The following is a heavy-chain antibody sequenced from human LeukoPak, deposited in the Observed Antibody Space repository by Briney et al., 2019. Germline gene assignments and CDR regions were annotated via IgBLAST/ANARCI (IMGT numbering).Heavy chain of an antibody. CDR2: IYYSGST. Sequence: SETLSLTCTVSGGSISSYYWSWIRQPPGKGPEWIGYIYYSGSTNYNPSLQSRVTISVDTSKNQCSLKLSSVTAADTAVYYCARAKGYYDFWSGLRTNYYYYMDVWGKGTTVTVSS. CDR3: ARAKGYYDFWSGLRTNYYYYMDV. J-gene: IGHJ6*03. V-gene: IGHV4-59*01. CDR1: GGSISSYY. D-gene: IGHD3-3*01.